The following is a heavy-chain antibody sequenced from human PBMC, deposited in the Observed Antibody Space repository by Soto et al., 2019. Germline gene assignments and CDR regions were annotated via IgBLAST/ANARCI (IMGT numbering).Heavy chain of an antibody. CDR2: ISGSGGST. CDR1: GFTFSSYG. D-gene: IGHD5-18*01. Sequence: PGGSLRLSCAASGFTFSSYGMSWVRQAPGKGLEWVSAISGSGGSTYYADSVKGRFTISRDNSKNTLYLQMNSLRAEDTAVYYCAKRSSDGYSLRIWGQGTMVTVSS. CDR3: AKRSSDGYSLRI. J-gene: IGHJ3*02. V-gene: IGHV3-23*01.